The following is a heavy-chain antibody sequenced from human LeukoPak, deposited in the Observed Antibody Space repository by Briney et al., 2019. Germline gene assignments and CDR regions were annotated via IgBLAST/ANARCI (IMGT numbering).Heavy chain of an antibody. CDR2: IEWNGDGT. CDR3: ARGTYYDSSGYYNGPHNWYFDL. J-gene: IGHJ2*01. Sequence: GGSLRLSCAASGFTFGGYGMSWVRQAPGKGLEWVSGIEWNGDGTYYSGSVKGRFTISRDNAKHSVDLQMNGLRVEDTAVYYCARGTYYDSSGYYNGPHNWYFDLWGRGTLVTVSS. D-gene: IGHD3-22*01. V-gene: IGHV3-20*04. CDR1: GFTFGGYG.